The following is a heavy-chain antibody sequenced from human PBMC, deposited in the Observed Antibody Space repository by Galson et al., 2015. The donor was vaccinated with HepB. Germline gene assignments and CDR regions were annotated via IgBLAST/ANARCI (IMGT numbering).Heavy chain of an antibody. CDR1: GGSFSGYY. D-gene: IGHD5-24*01. CDR2: INHSGST. Sequence: SETLSLTCAVYGGSFSGYYWSWIRQPPGKGLEWIGEINHSGSTNYNPSLKSRVTISVDTSKNQFSLKLSSVTAADTAVYYCARGRLAGYNPSGATYYFDYWGQGTLVTVSS. V-gene: IGHV4-34*01. CDR3: ARGRLAGYNPSGATYYFDY. J-gene: IGHJ4*02.